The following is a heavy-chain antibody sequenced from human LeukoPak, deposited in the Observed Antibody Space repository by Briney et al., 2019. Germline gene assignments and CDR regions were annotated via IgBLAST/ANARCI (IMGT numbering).Heavy chain of an antibody. CDR1: GGSFSGYY. J-gene: IGHJ2*01. V-gene: IGHV4-59*01. CDR3: ARGITAASLIWYFDL. CDR2: IYFSGSS. D-gene: IGHD6-13*01. Sequence: SETLSLTCTVSGGSFSGYYWSWIRQPPGKGLEWIGYIYFSGSSKYNPSLKSRVTMSVATSKNQFSLNLSSVTAADTAVYYCARGITAASLIWYFDLWGRGTLVTVSS.